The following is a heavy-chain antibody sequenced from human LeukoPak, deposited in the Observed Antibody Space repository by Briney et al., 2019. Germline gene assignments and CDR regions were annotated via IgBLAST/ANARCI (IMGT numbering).Heavy chain of an antibody. V-gene: IGHV3-21*01. CDR1: GFTLSSYS. Sequence: GGSLRLSCAVCGFTLSSYSMNCLRQAPGEGLEWFSFIRSSSKYISNADSVKGRYTLSRYNAKNSLYPQRSSLRAEDTGVYYCARGRVVRGYYVYSWGDGTLVTLSS. CDR3: ARGRVVRGYYVYS. J-gene: IGHJ4*03. CDR2: IRSSSKYI. D-gene: IGHD3-3*01.